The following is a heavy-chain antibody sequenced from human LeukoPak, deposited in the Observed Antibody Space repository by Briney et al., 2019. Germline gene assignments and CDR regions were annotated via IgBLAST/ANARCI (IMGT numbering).Heavy chain of an antibody. D-gene: IGHD1-14*01. V-gene: IGHV5-51*01. CDR1: GYSFTTYW. CDR2: IYPGDSDT. Sequence: GESLKISCKGSGYSFTTYWIGWVRQMPGKGLEWMGIIYPGDSDTRYSPSFQGQVTISADKSISTAYLQWSSLKASDTAMYYCARHPGSAYYYYYYMDVWGKGTTVTVSS. CDR3: ARHPGSAYYYYYYMDV. J-gene: IGHJ6*03.